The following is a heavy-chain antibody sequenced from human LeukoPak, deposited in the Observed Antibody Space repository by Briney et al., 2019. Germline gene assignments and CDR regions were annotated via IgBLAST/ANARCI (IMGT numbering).Heavy chain of an antibody. CDR3: ARHFSGSYYYFDY. D-gene: IGHD1-26*01. V-gene: IGHV1-2*02. CDR1: GYTFTGYY. J-gene: IGHJ4*02. CDR2: INPNSGGT. Sequence: GALVKVSCKASGYTFTGYYMHWVRQAPGQGLEWMGWINPNSGGTNYAQKFQGRVTMTRDTSISTAYMELSRLRSDDTAVYYCARHFSGSYYYFDYWGQGTLVTVSS.